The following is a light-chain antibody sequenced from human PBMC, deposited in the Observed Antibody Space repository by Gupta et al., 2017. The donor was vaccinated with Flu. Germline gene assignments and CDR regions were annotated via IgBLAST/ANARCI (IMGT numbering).Light chain of an antibody. V-gene: IGLV2-8*01. Sequence: QSALTQPPSASGSRGQSVTISCTGADTSFGFYNFVSWYQQQPGKAHRLILYEVNRRPSGVPDRFSGSKSGNAASLTVSGLQTEDEGYYYCTSCLDAIIVFGGGTKLTVL. J-gene: IGLJ2*01. CDR2: EVN. CDR1: DTSFGFYNF. CDR3: TSCLDAIIV.